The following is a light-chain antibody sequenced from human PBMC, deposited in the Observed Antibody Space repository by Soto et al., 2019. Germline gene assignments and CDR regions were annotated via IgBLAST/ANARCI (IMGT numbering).Light chain of an antibody. CDR3: QQYKDWPGT. V-gene: IGKV3-15*01. Sequence: EILMTQSPSTLSVSPGERVTFSCRASQSVSYYLAWYQQKPGQAPRLLIYDASTRATGVPVRFSGSGSGTEFTLTISSLQSEDFGVYYCQQYKDWPGTFGQGTKVDI. CDR2: DAS. J-gene: IGKJ1*01. CDR1: QSVSYY.